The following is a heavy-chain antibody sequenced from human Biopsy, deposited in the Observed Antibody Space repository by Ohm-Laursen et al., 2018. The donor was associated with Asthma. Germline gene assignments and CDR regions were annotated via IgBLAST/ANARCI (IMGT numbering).Heavy chain of an antibody. V-gene: IGHV1-69*01. CDR3: ARKAGSCISRTCYSLDF. J-gene: IGHJ4*02. D-gene: IGHD2-2*01. CDR1: GGTFNTYV. CDR2: INSVFGTT. Sequence: SSVKVSCKILGGTFNTYVIGWVRQAPGQGLEWMGGINSVFGTTTYPQKFQDRVTITADDSTSTVYMELSSLRSEDTAVYYCARKAGSCISRTCYSLDFWDQGTLVTVSS.